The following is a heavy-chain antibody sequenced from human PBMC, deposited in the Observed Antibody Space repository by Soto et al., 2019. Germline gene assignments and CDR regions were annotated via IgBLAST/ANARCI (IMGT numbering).Heavy chain of an antibody. D-gene: IGHD1-20*01. V-gene: IGHV3-23*01. CDR2: ISAGGGNT. CDR1: GFTFSSYA. CDR3: AQITPSIHGFDP. Sequence: EVQLLESGGGLVQPGGSLRLSCAASGFTFSSYAMRWVRQSPGKGLEWFSAISAGGGNTYYRDSVKGRFTISRDNSKNTLYLQMNSPRAEGTAVYFCAQITPSIHGFDPWRQGTLVTVSS. J-gene: IGHJ5*02.